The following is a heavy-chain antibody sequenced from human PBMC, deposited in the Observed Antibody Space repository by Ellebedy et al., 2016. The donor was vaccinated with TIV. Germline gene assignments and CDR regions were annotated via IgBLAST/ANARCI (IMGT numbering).Heavy chain of an antibody. CDR1: GFTFSGYY. Sequence: GESLKISCAASGFTFSGYYMSWFRQAPGKGPEWVSHISYSGDLMYYADSVKGRFTTSRDNAENSLYLQMNSLRAEDTAVYFCSRPGVIAGAGAGDYWGQGTLVIVSS. CDR3: SRPGVIAGAGAGDY. D-gene: IGHD6-19*01. CDR2: ISYSGDLM. V-gene: IGHV3-11*01. J-gene: IGHJ4*02.